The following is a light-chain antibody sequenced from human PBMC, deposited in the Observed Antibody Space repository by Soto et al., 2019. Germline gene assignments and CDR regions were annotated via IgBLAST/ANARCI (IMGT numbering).Light chain of an antibody. CDR1: QSVSGN. CDR2: GAS. Sequence: EIVMTQSPATLSVSPGERATLSWRASQSVSGNLAWYQQKPGQPPRLLIYGASTRATGFPSRFSGSGSGKESTLTISNLQSEDFAVYYCQQYNNWTLTFGGGTKVEIK. V-gene: IGKV3-15*01. CDR3: QQYNNWTLT. J-gene: IGKJ4*01.